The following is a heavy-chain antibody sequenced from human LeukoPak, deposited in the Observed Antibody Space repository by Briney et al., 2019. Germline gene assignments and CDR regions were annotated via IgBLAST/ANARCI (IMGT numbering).Heavy chain of an antibody. Sequence: ASVKVSCKASGYTFTSYYMRWVRQAPGQGLEWMGIINPSGGSTSYAQKFQGRVTMTRDMSTSTVYMELSSLRAEDTAVYYCARMGLWFTGSDDFWGQGTLVTVSS. V-gene: IGHV1-46*01. CDR2: INPSGGST. D-gene: IGHD3-10*01. CDR3: ARMGLWFTGSDDF. CDR1: GYTFTSYY. J-gene: IGHJ4*02.